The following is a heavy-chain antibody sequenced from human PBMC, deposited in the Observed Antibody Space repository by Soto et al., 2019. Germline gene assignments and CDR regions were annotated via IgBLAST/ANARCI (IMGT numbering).Heavy chain of an antibody. J-gene: IGHJ3*02. CDR3: ARPNGYSCPDAFDI. Sequence: SETLSLTCAVYGGSFSGYYWSWIRQPPGKGLEWIGEINHSGSTNYNPSLKSRVTISVDTSKNQFSLKLSSVTAADTAVYYCARPNGYSCPDAFDIWGQGTMVTVSS. D-gene: IGHD6-13*01. CDR1: GGSFSGYY. V-gene: IGHV4-34*01. CDR2: INHSGST.